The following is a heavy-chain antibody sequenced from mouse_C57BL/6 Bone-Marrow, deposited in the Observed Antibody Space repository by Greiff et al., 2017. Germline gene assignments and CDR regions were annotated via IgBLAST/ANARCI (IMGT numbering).Heavy chain of an antibody. V-gene: IGHV5-17*01. CDR3: VLYCAVWFAY. J-gene: IGHJ3*01. CDR2: ISSGSSTI. CDR1: GFTFSDYG. D-gene: IGHD6-1*01. Sequence: EVQGVESGGGLVKPGGSLKLSCAASGFTFSDYGMHWVRQAPEKGLEWVAYISSGSSTIYYADTVKGRFTISRDNAKNTLFLQITSLRCGDTAMYYCVLYCAVWFAYWGQGTLVTVSA.